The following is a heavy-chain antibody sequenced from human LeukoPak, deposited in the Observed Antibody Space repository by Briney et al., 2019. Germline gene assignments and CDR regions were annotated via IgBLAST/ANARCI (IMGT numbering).Heavy chain of an antibody. CDR2: IDPDGGGT. Sequence: GASVKVSCKASGYTFTDYYMHRVRQAPGQGLEWMGWIDPDGGGTNYAQMFQGRVTMTRDTSISTAYMEPSSLRSDDTAIYYCARVSGRSGPFEYWGQGTLVTVSS. D-gene: IGHD3-3*01. J-gene: IGHJ4*02. CDR1: GYTFTDYY. CDR3: ARVSGRSGPFEY. V-gene: IGHV1-2*02.